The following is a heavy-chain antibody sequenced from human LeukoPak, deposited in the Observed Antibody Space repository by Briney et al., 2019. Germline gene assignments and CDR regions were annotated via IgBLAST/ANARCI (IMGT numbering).Heavy chain of an antibody. D-gene: IGHD3-10*01. CDR1: GFTFSSYW. V-gene: IGHV3-74*01. CDR2: INSDGSST. Sequence: PGRSLRLSCAASGFTFSSYWMHWVRQAPGKGLVWVSRINSDGSSTSYADSVKGRFTISRDNAKNTLYLQMNSLRAEDTAVYYCARAILRGVIHGWGQGTLVTVSS. J-gene: IGHJ1*01. CDR3: ARAILRGVIHG.